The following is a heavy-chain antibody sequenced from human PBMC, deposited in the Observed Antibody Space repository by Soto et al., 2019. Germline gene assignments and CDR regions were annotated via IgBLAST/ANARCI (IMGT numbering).Heavy chain of an antibody. D-gene: IGHD2-15*01. CDR2: IIPIFGTA. J-gene: IGHJ4*02. CDR1: GGTFSSYA. CDR3: ARANFGEDIAVVVAAQTGGFDY. Sequence: QVQLVQSGAEVKKPGSSVKVSCKASGGTFSSYAISWVRQAPGQGLEWMGGIIPIFGTANYAQKFQGRVTITADESTSTAYMELSSLRSEDTAVYYCARANFGEDIAVVVAAQTGGFDYWGQGTLVTVSS. V-gene: IGHV1-69*01.